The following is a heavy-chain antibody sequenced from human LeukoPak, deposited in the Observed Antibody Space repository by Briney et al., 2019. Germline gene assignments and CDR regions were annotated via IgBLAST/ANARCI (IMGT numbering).Heavy chain of an antibody. CDR2: ISSGDTTI. Sequence: GGPLRLSCVVSGFTFSDCGMNWVRQAPGKGLEWVSYISSGDTTISYADSVKGRFTISRDNSKNMLYLQMNSPRAEDTAVYYCAKWKYSNSGIDDYWGQGTLVTVSS. V-gene: IGHV3-48*01. D-gene: IGHD6-6*01. CDR3: AKWKYSNSGIDDY. J-gene: IGHJ4*02. CDR1: GFTFSDCG.